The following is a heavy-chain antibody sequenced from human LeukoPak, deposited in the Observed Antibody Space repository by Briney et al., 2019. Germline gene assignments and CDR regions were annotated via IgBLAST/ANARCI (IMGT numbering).Heavy chain of an antibody. V-gene: IGHV3-53*01. CDR3: ARDQEWLATFDY. Sequence: GGSLRLSCAASGFTVSSNYMSWVRQAPGKGLEWVSVIYSGGSTYYADSVKGRFTISRDNAKNSLYLQMNSLRGEDTAFYYCARDQEWLATFDYWGQGTLVTVSS. D-gene: IGHD6-19*01. CDR1: GFTVSSNY. J-gene: IGHJ4*02. CDR2: IYSGGST.